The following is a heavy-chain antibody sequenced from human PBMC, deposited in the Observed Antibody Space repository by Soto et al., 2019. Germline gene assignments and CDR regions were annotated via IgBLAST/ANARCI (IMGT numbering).Heavy chain of an antibody. CDR2: LSGSGGTT. CDR1: GVTFSNYG. J-gene: IGHJ4*02. CDR3: AKQRADYGSGADTFYFDS. Sequence: PGGSLRLSCTVSGVTFSNYGMNWVRQSPGKGLEWVSSLSGSGGTTYYADSVKGRFIISRDNSKNTLYLLMNSLRAEDTALYYCAKQRADYGSGADTFYFDSWGQGALVTVSS. V-gene: IGHV3-23*01. D-gene: IGHD3-10*01.